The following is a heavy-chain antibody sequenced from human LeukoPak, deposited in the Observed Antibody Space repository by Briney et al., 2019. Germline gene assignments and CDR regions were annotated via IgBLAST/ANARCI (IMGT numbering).Heavy chain of an antibody. CDR1: GGSISTSAFY. CDR2: IYDSGNE. V-gene: IGHV4-39*01. D-gene: IGHD2/OR15-2a*01. Sequence: PSETLSLTCTVSGGSISTSAFYWGWIREPPGKGLEWIGSIYDSGNEFYNPSLKSRVTISADTSKNQFSLKLNSVTAADTAMYYCARRISDYYYYYMDLWGEGITVTVSS. CDR3: ARRISDYYYYYMDL. J-gene: IGHJ6*03.